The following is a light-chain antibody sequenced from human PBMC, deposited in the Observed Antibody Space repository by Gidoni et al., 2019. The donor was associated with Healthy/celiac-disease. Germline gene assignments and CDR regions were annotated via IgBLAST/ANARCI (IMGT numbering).Light chain of an antibody. V-gene: IGKV3D-20*01. CDR2: DAS. J-gene: IGKJ2*02. CDR1: QSVSSSY. CDR3: QQYGSSPRT. Sequence: EIVLTQSPATLSLFPGERATLSCGASQSVSSSYLAWYQQKPGLAPRLLIYDASSRATGIPDRFSGSGSGTDFTLTISRLEPEDFAVYYCQQYGSSPRTFGQGTKLEIK.